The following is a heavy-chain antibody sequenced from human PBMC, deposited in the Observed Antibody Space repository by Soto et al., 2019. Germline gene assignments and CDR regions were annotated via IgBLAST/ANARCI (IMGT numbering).Heavy chain of an antibody. Sequence: EVQLLESGGGLVQPGRSLRLSCAASGFTFNIYSMSWVRQAPGKGLEFVSTVANDGVTTYYADSVKGRFTISRDNSRNMVFLQMNSLRAEDTAVYHWVVNLHYDTFDIWGQGTMVTASS. CDR2: VANDGVTT. CDR1: GFTFNIYS. J-gene: IGHJ3*02. V-gene: IGHV3-23*01. CDR3: VVNLHYDTFDI.